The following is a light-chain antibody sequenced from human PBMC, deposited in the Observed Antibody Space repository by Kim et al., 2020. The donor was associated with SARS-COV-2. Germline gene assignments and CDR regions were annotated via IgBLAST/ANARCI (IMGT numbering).Light chain of an antibody. V-gene: IGKV3-11*01. CDR1: QSVSSY. CDR2: DVS. J-gene: IGKJ4*01. CDR3: HQRKSWPLT. Sequence: EIVLTQSPATLSLSPGERATLSCRTSQSVSSYLVWYQQKPGQAPRLLIYDVSNRATGIPARFSGSGSGTDFTLTISSLEPEDFAVYYCHQRKSWPLTFGGGTKVDIK.